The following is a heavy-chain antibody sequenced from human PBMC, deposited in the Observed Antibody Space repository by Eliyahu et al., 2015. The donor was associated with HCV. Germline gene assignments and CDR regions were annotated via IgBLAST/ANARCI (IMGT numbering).Heavy chain of an antibody. CDR3: ARDDTTMVRGVISAFDI. J-gene: IGHJ3*02. D-gene: IGHD3-10*01. CDR1: GFTFSSYA. V-gene: IGHV3-30*01. Sequence: QVQLVESGGGVVQPGRSLRLSCAASGFTFSSYAMHWVRQAPGKGLEWVAVISYDGSNKYYADSVKGRFTISRDNSKNTLYLQMNSLRAEDTAVYYCARDDTTMVRGVISAFDIWGQGTMVTVSS. CDR2: ISYDGSNK.